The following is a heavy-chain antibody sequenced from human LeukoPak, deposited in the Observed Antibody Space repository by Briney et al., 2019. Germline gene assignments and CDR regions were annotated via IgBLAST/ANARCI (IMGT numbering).Heavy chain of an antibody. CDR3: ASFRDIAARPSHAFDI. V-gene: IGHV1-69*05. Sequence: SVKVSCKASGGTFSSYAISWVRQAPGQGLEWMGGIIPIFGTANYAQKFQGRVTITTDESTSTAYMELSSLRSEDTAVYYCASFRDIAARPSHAFDIWGQGTMVTVSS. CDR2: IIPIFGTA. J-gene: IGHJ3*02. D-gene: IGHD6-6*01. CDR1: GGTFSSYA.